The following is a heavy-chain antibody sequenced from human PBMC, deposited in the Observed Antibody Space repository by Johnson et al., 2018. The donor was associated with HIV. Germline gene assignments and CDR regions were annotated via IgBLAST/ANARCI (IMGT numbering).Heavy chain of an antibody. CDR1: GFAFDDYG. D-gene: IGHD2-2*01. CDR2: INGNGGST. V-gene: IGHV3-20*04. CDR3: ASDTYCSSTSCSDGYAAFDI. J-gene: IGHJ3*02. Sequence: VQLMESGGGVVRPGGSLRLSCAASGFAFDDYGMSWVRQAPGKGLEWVSGINGNGGSTGYADSVKGRFTISRDSAKNSLYLQMNSLRAEDTALYYCASDTYCSSTSCSDGYAAFDIWGQGTMVTVSS.